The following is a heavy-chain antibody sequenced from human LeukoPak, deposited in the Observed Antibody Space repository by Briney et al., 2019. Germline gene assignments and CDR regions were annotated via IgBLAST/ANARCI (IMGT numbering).Heavy chain of an antibody. D-gene: IGHD1-1*01. Sequence: SETLSLTCSVYGGSVSGYYWIWLRQPPGKGLNWIGEINHSGSTNYNSSLNSRFTISVDTHKDQFALKVPAVTAATTAVSYCESTPRHAGPGHYYFDYWGQGTLVTVSS. V-gene: IGHV4-34*01. J-gene: IGHJ4*02. CDR2: INHSGST. CDR3: ESTPRHAGPGHYYFDY. CDR1: GGSVSGYY.